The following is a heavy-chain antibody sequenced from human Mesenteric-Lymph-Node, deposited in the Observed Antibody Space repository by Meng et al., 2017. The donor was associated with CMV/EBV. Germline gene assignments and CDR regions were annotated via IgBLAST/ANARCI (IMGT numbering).Heavy chain of an antibody. CDR3: AKDPGYGTREVTS. D-gene: IGHD5-18*01. J-gene: IGHJ4*02. CDR1: RFTLSDFS. Sequence: GESLKISCAASRFTLSDFSIHWVRQAPGKGLEWVALISSDGTNKYYADSVKGRFTISRDNAKNSVYLQMNGLRDEDTAVYYCAKDPGYGTREVTSWGQGTLVTVSS. CDR2: ISSDGTNK. V-gene: IGHV3-30-3*01.